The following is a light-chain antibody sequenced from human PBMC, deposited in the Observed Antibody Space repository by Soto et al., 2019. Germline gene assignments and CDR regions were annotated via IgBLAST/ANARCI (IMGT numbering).Light chain of an antibody. Sequence: QSVLTQPASVSGSPGQSITISCTGTSGDVGGYYYVSWYQQLPGKAPKLMISEVSNRPSGVSNRFSGSKSGNTASLTISGLQAEDEADYYCSSYATGDNYVFGSGTKVTVL. CDR2: EVS. CDR3: SSYATGDNYV. CDR1: SGDVGGYYY. J-gene: IGLJ1*01. V-gene: IGLV2-14*01.